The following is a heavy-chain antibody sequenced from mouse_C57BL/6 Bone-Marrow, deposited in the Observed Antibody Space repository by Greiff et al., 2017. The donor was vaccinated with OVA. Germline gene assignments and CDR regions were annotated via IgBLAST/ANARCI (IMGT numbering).Heavy chain of an antibody. CDR3: ARSLYDYDGAY. CDR2: LYPGSGNT. V-gene: IGHV1-76*01. Sequence: QVHVKQSGAELVRPGASVKLSCKASGYTFTDYYINWVKQRPGQGLEWMARLYPGSGNTYYNETFKGKATLTAEKSYRTAYMQLISLTTEDAAVYVCARSLYDYDGAYWGQGTLVTVSA. D-gene: IGHD2-4*01. J-gene: IGHJ3*01. CDR1: GYTFTDYY.